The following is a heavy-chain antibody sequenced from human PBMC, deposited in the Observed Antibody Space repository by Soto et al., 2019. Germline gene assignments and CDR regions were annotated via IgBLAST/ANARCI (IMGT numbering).Heavy chain of an antibody. J-gene: IGHJ6*03. V-gene: IGHV4-34*01. CDR2: INHSGST. CDR3: ARGRDEVLRYFDWSKYYYYYMDV. D-gene: IGHD3-9*01. Sequence: SETLSLTCAVYGGSFSGYYWSWIRQPPGKRLEWIGEINHSGSTNYNPSLKSRVTISVDTSKNQFSLKLSSVTAADTAVYYCARGRDEVLRYFDWSKYYYYYMDVWGKGTTVTVSS. CDR1: GGSFSGYY.